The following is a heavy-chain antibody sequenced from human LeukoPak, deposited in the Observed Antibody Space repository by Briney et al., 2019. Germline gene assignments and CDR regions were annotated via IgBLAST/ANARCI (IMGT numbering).Heavy chain of an antibody. D-gene: IGHD3-22*01. CDR3: ASPDSSGYYQYYFDY. J-gene: IGHJ4*02. V-gene: IGHV3-30-3*01. CDR2: ISYDGSNK. Sequence: PGRSLRLSCAASGFTFSSYAMHWVRQAPGKGLEWVAVISYDGSNKYYADSVKGRFTISRDNSKNTLYLQMNSLRAEDTAVYYCASPDSSGYYQYYFDYWGQGTLVTVSS. CDR1: GFTFSSYA.